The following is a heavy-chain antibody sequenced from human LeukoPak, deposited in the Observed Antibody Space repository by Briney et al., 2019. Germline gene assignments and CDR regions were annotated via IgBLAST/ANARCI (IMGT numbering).Heavy chain of an antibody. J-gene: IGHJ4*02. CDR2: ISSSGSTI. CDR1: GFTLSVYY. CDR3: ARDLSYYGSGTEGGY. V-gene: IGHV3-11*01. D-gene: IGHD3-10*01. Sequence: GGSLRLSCAASGFTLSVYYMSCIRQAPGKGVEWVSYISSSGSTIYYADSVKGRFTISRDNAKNSLYLQMNSLRAEDTAVYYCARDLSYYGSGTEGGYWAQGTLVTVSS.